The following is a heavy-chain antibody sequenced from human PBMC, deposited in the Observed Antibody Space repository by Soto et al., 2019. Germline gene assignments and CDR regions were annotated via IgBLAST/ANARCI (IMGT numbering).Heavy chain of an antibody. Sequence: SVKVTCKASGGTFSSYNISWVRQAPGQGLEWMGRIIPILGIANYAQKFQGRVTITADTSASTAYMELSSLRSEDTAVYYCARVTGYYAPDYWGQGTLVTVSS. CDR3: ARVTGYYAPDY. CDR1: GGTFSSYN. J-gene: IGHJ4*02. D-gene: IGHD3-9*01. CDR2: IIPILGIA. V-gene: IGHV1-69*02.